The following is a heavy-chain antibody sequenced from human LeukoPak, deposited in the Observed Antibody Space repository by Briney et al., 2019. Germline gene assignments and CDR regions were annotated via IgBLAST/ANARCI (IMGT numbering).Heavy chain of an antibody. Sequence: SEALSLTCSVSSGSISRSTYYWGWIRQPPGKGLEWIGSIYYSGGTYYNLSLKSRVTISVDTAKNQFSLKLSSVTAADTAVYYCARHGGYCGAGSCYFYYFDFWGQGTLVTVSS. CDR3: ARHGGYCGAGSCYFYYFDF. CDR2: IYYSGGT. V-gene: IGHV4-39*01. J-gene: IGHJ4*02. D-gene: IGHD2-15*01. CDR1: SGSISRSTYY.